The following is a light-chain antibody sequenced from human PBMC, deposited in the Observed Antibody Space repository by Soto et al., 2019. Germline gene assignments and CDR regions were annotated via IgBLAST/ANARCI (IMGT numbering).Light chain of an antibody. CDR3: QQSYSIPWT. V-gene: IGKV1-39*01. CDR2: AAS. Sequence: DIQMTQSPSSLSASVGDIVTITFRASQSISSYLNWYQQKPGKAPKVLIYAASSLQSGIPSRFSGSGSGTDFTLTISSLQPEDFATYYCQQSYSIPWTFGQGTKVDI. CDR1: QSISSY. J-gene: IGKJ1*01.